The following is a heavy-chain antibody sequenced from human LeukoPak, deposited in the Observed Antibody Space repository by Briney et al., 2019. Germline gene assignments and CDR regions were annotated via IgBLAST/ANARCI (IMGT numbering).Heavy chain of an antibody. CDR3: ARVLSGRGSLYSYYYYMDV. Sequence: GGSLRLSCAASGFTVSSNYMSWVRQAPGKGPEWVSVIYSGGRTYYGDSVKGRFTFSRDNSKNTLYLQMNSLRAEDTAVYYCARVLSGRGSLYSYYYYMDVWGKGTTVTIFS. CDR2: IYSGGRT. D-gene: IGHD3-10*01. J-gene: IGHJ6*03. V-gene: IGHV3-53*01. CDR1: GFTVSSNY.